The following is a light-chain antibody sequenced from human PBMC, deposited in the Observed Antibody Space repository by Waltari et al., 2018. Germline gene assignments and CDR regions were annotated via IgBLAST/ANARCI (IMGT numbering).Light chain of an antibody. CDR3: SSWDGSLSGLV. Sequence: QSVLTQPPSASATAGQGVTISCSGCGPNIATNTVNWYQQVPGTAPKLVIYGNNQRPPGVPDRISGSKSGTSGSLAISGLRSEDEADYYCSSWDGSLSGLVFGGGTRLTVL. CDR1: GPNIATNT. V-gene: IGLV1-44*01. CDR2: GNN. J-gene: IGLJ2*01.